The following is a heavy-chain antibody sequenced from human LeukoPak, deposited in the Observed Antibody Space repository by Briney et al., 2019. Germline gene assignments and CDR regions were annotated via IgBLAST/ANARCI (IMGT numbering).Heavy chain of an antibody. CDR1: GGTFSGYA. D-gene: IGHD3-10*01. CDR3: ARLNWFGEFTAIDY. V-gene: IGHV1-18*01. CDR2: ISAYNGNT. J-gene: IGHJ4*02. Sequence: GASVKVSCKASGGTFSGYAISWVRQAPGQGLEWMGWISAYNGNTNYAQKLQGRVTMTTDTSTSTAYMELRSLRSDDTAVYYCARLNWFGEFTAIDYWGQGTLVTVSS.